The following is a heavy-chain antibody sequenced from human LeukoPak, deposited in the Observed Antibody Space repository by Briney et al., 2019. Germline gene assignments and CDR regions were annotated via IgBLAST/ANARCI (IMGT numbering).Heavy chain of an antibody. J-gene: IGHJ4*02. Sequence: ASVKVTCKTSGYTFTSYYIHWVRQAPGQGLEWMGIINPSVGGTRHAQKFQGRVAMTRGTSTSTVYMELSSLRSDDTAIYYCARSVGSTTYYYPFDHWGQGTLVTVS. D-gene: IGHD2/OR15-2a*01. CDR3: ARSVGSTTYYYPFDH. V-gene: IGHV1-46*01. CDR2: INPSVGGT. CDR1: GYTFTSYY.